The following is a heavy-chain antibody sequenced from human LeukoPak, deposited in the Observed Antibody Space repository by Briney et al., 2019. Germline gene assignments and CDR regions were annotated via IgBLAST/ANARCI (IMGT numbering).Heavy chain of an antibody. CDR1: GFTFSSYA. CDR2: ISGSGGST. D-gene: IGHD6-19*01. CDR3: AKASIAVAGTYFDY. J-gene: IGHJ4*02. V-gene: IGHV3-23*01. Sequence: GGSLRLSCAASGFTFSSYAMSWVRQAPGKGLEWVSAISGSGGSTYFADSVKGRFTIPRDNSKNTLYLQMNSLRAEDTAVYYCAKASIAVAGTYFDYWGQGTLVTVSS.